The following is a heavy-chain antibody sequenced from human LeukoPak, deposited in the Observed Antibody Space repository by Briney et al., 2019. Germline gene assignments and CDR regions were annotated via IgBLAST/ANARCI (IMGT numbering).Heavy chain of an antibody. CDR3: ARFPSVVVTAEHYFDY. D-gene: IGHD2-15*01. Sequence: GESLKISCTGSGDTFTDYWIGWVRQMPGKGLEWMGIIYPGDSDTRYSPSFQGQVTISADKSITTAYLQWSSLKASDTAMYYCARFPSVVVTAEHYFDYWGQGTLVTVSS. V-gene: IGHV5-51*01. CDR1: GDTFTDYW. J-gene: IGHJ4*02. CDR2: IYPGDSDT.